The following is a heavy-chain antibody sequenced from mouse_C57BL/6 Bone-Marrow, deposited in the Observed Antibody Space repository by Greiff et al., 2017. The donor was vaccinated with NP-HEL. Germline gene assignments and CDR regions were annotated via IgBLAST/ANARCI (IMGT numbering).Heavy chain of an antibody. CDR2: IDPSDSYT. V-gene: IGHV1-59*01. J-gene: IGHJ2*01. CDR3: AGTGTWGY. D-gene: IGHD4-1*01. CDR1: GYTFTSYW. Sequence: QVQLQQPGAELVRPGTSVKLSCKASGYTFTSYWMHWVKQRPGQGLEWIGVIDPSDSYTKYNQKFKGKATLTVDTSSSTAYMQLSSLTSEYSAVYYCAGTGTWGYWGQGTTLTVSS.